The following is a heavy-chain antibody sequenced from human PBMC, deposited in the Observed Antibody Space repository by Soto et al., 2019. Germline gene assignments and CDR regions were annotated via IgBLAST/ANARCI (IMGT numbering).Heavy chain of an antibody. Sequence: NPSETLSLTCTVSGGSISSGDYYWSWIRQPPGKGLEWIGYIYYSGSTYYNPSLKSRVTISVDTSKNQFSLKLSSVTAADTAVYYCAREGVGSSNWFDPWGQGTLVTVSA. CDR1: GGSISSGDYY. D-gene: IGHD2-2*03. CDR3: AREGVGSSNWFDP. J-gene: IGHJ5*02. V-gene: IGHV4-30-4*01. CDR2: IYYSGST.